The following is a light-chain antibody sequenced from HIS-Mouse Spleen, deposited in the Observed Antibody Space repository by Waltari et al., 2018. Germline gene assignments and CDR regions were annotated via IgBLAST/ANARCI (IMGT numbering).Light chain of an antibody. CDR3: QQRSNWPVYT. J-gene: IGKJ2*01. Sequence: IVLTQSPATLSLSPGERATLDCRASQSVSSYLAWYQQKPGQAPRLLIYDASNRATGIPARFSGSGSGTDFTLTISSLEPEDFAVYYCQQRSNWPVYTFGQGTKLEIK. CDR2: DAS. CDR1: QSVSSY. V-gene: IGKV3-11*01.